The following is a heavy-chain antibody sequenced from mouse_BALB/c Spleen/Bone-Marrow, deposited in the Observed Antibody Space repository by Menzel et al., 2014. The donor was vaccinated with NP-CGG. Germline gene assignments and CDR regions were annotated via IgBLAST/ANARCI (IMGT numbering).Heavy chain of an antibody. CDR1: GFNIKDTY. Sequence: EVQRVESGAELVKPGASVKLSCTASGFNIKDTYMHWVKQRPEQGLEWIGRIDPANGNTKYDPKFQGKATITADTSSNTAYLQISSLTSEDTAVYYCARYYYGSSYFDYWGQGTTLTVSS. CDR3: ARYYYGSSYFDY. J-gene: IGHJ2*01. D-gene: IGHD1-1*01. V-gene: IGHV14-3*02. CDR2: IDPANGNT.